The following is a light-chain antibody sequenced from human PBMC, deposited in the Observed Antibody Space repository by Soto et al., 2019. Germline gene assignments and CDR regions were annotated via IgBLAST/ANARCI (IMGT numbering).Light chain of an antibody. Sequence: DIPMTQSPSSLSASGGDRVTITFRASQTINNSLNWYQQKPGKAPKLLIDAASRMQSLVPSRFSGSASGTDVTLIISSLQTEDFATDYCQQSYSSTWTFGQGTTVEIK. CDR1: QTINNS. CDR3: QQSYSSTWT. J-gene: IGKJ1*01. CDR2: AAS. V-gene: IGKV1-39*01.